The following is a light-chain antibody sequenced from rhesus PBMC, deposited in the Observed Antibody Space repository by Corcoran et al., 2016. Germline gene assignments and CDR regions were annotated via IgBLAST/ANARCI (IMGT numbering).Light chain of an antibody. CDR3: QQHNSYPPS. Sequence: DIQMTQSPSSLSASVGDRVTITCQASQGISRWLAWYQQTPGKAPKLLIYAASSMQSGVPSRFSGSGSGTAFTLTLSSLQPEDFATYYCQQHNSYPPSFGQGTKVEIK. CDR1: QGISRW. V-gene: IGKV1-33*02. J-gene: IGKJ2*01. CDR2: AAS.